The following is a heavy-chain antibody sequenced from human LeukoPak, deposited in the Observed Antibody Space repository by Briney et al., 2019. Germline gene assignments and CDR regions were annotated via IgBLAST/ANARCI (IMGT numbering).Heavy chain of an antibody. J-gene: IGHJ4*02. CDR3: AKDREGDYVFDY. CDR1: GFIFSSYG. V-gene: IGHV3-30*18. CDR2: ISYDDGSNK. Sequence: GGSLRLSCAASGFIFSSYGMHWVRQAPGKGLEWVALISYDDGSNKYYADSVKGRFTISRDNSKNTLYLQMNSLRAEDTAVYYCAKDREGDYVFDYWGQGTLVTVSS. D-gene: IGHD4-17*01.